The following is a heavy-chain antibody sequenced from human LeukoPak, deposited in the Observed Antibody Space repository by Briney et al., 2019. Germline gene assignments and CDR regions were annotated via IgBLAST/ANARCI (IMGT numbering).Heavy chain of an antibody. V-gene: IGHV3-33*01. D-gene: IGHD2/OR15-2a*01. CDR2: IWAAGNDD. CDR3: AREGPRGNSQFDY. J-gene: IGHJ4*02. Sequence: PGGSLRLSCGASGFSFSLYGMHWARQAPGKGLEWVAFIWAAGNDDFYADSVKGRFTISRDNSKNTLYLQMNSLRAEDTAVYYCAREGPRGNSQFDYWGQGTLVTVSS. CDR1: GFSFSLYG.